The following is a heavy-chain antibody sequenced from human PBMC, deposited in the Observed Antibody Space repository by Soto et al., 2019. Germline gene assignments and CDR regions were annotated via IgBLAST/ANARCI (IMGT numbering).Heavy chain of an antibody. Sequence: SVKVSCKASGGTFSSYAISWVRQAPGQGLEWMGGIIPIFGTANYAQKFQGRVTITADESTSTAYMELSSLRSEDTAVYYCARAGYDTILTAHPYGMDLWGQGTAVTVSS. CDR1: GGTFSSYA. CDR3: ARAGYDTILTAHPYGMDL. CDR2: IIPIFGTA. D-gene: IGHD3-9*01. J-gene: IGHJ6*02. V-gene: IGHV1-69*13.